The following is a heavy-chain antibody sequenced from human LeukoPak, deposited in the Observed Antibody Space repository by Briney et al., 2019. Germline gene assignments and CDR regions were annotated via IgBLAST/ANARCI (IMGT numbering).Heavy chain of an antibody. J-gene: IGHJ4*02. Sequence: GGSLRLSCAASGFSFSTYSMNWVRQAPGKGLEWISYITETSRTIYYADSVKGRFTISRDNANNSLFLQMSSLRPEDTAVYYCGSRGGWARFDYWGQGALVTVSS. CDR3: GSRGGWARFDY. D-gene: IGHD6-19*01. V-gene: IGHV3-48*01. CDR1: GFSFSTYS. CDR2: ITETSRTI.